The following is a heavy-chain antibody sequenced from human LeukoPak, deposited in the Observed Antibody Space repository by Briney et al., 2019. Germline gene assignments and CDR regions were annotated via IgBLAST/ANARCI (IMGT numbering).Heavy chain of an antibody. CDR2: IYYSGST. V-gene: IGHV4-39*07. D-gene: IGHD6-13*01. CDR3: ARSYSSSSFDLNFDY. J-gene: IGHJ4*02. Sequence: SETLSLTCTVSGGSTSSSNFYWGWIRQPPGMGLEWIGSIYYSGSTNYNPSLKSRVTISVDTSKNQFSLKLSSVTAADTAVYYCARSYSSSSFDLNFDYWGQGTLVTVSS. CDR1: GGSTSSSNFY.